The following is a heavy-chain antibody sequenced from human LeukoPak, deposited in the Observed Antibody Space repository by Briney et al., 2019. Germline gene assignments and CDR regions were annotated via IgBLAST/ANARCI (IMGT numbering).Heavy chain of an antibody. D-gene: IGHD6-13*01. J-gene: IGHJ4*02. V-gene: IGHV3-30*02. Sequence: GGPLSLSCASSGITISTYGMHWVRQAPGKGLERVAVIADDGRDKHHADSVKGRFTISRDNSKNTLLLQMNSLRAEDTGVYYCAKDGALSAASYYFDYWGQGTLVTVSS. CDR2: IADDGRDK. CDR3: AKDGALSAASYYFDY. CDR1: GITISTYG.